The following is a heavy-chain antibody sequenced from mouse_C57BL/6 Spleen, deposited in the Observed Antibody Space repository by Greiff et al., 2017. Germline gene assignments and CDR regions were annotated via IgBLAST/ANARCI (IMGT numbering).Heavy chain of an antibody. CDR1: GYTFTSYW. Sequence: QVQLQQPGAELVKPGASVKLSCKASGYTFTSYWMHWVKQRPGQGLEWIGMIHPNSGSTNYNEKFKSKATLTVDKSSSTAYMQRSSLTSEDSAVYYCARRLANYFDYWGQGTTLTVSS. J-gene: IGHJ2*01. D-gene: IGHD4-1*01. V-gene: IGHV1-64*01. CDR3: ARRLANYFDY. CDR2: IHPNSGST.